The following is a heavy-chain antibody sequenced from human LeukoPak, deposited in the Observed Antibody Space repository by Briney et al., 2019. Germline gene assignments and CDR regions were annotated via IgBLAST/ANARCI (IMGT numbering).Heavy chain of an antibody. V-gene: IGHV4-59*08. D-gene: IGHD1-1*01. CDR2: IYYSGST. J-gene: IGHJ4*02. Sequence: PSETLSLTCTVSGGSISSYYWSWIRQPPGKGLEWIGYIYYSGSTNYNPSLKSRVTISVDTSKNQYSLKLSSVTAADTAVYYCARQGTTGTTRYYFDYWGQGTLVTVSS. CDR3: ARQGTTGTTRYYFDY. CDR1: GGSISSYY.